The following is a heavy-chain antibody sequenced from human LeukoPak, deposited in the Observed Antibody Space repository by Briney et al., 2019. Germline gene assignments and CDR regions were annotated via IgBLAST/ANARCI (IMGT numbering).Heavy chain of an antibody. J-gene: IGHJ4*02. CDR2: TSAYNGNT. D-gene: IGHD3-9*01. CDR3: ARDRYYDILTGYYAPFDY. Sequence: ASVKVSCKASGYTFTSYGISWVRQAPGQGLEWMGWTSAYNGNTNYAQKLQGRVTITTDTSTSTAYMELRSLRSDDTAVYYCARDRYYDILTGYYAPFDYWGQGTLVTVSS. CDR1: GYTFTSYG. V-gene: IGHV1-18*01.